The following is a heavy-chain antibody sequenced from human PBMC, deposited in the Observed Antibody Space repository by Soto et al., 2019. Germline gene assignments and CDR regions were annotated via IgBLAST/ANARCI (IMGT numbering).Heavy chain of an antibody. Sequence: EVRLLESGGGLVKPGGSLRLSCATSGLTFSNYAMSWVRQAPGGGLEWVASMSGSGITTYYADSVRCRFTISRDRSKNTLYLQMSSLRAEDRALYYCAKNQERELPRVIDFWGQGTLVTVSS. CDR2: MSGSGITT. CDR3: AKNQERELPRVIDF. CDR1: GLTFSNYA. V-gene: IGHV3-23*01. D-gene: IGHD3-16*02. J-gene: IGHJ4*02.